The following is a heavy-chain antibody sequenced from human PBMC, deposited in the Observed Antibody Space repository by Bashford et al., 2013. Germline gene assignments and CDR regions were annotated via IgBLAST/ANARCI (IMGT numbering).Heavy chain of an antibody. D-gene: IGHD3-9*01. J-gene: IGHJ4*02. CDR1: GASISSNNYY. Sequence: SETLSLTCAVSGASISSNNYYWGWIRQPPGKGLEYIGYIYNNGSTNYNPSLKSRVTISIDTSKNQFSLKLTSVTAADTAMYYCARGNYYDIFPGYSWYDYWGQGTLVTVSS. CDR3: ARGNYYDIFPGYSWYDY. CDR2: IYNNGST. V-gene: IGHV4-61*05.